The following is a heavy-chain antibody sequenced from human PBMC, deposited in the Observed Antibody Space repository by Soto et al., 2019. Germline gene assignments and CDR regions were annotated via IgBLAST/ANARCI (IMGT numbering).Heavy chain of an antibody. CDR2: INHSGST. D-gene: IGHD6-13*01. Sequence: QVQLQQWGAGLLKPSETLSLTCAVYGGSFSGYYWSWIRQPPGKGLEWIGEINHSGSTNYNPSLKSRVTIAVDTSKNQFSLKLSAVTAADTAVYYCARAHGIAAAGMRYFDDWGQGTLVTVSS. CDR3: ARAHGIAAAGMRYFDD. V-gene: IGHV4-34*01. J-gene: IGHJ4*03. CDR1: GGSFSGYY.